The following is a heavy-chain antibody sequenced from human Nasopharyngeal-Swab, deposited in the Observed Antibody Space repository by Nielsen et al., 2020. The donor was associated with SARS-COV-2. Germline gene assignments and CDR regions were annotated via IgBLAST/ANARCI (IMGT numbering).Heavy chain of an antibody. CDR1: GGSLSGYY. Sequence: SETLSLTCVVSGGSLSGYYCSWIRQAPGKGLEWIGEINHGGSTNYNPSLKSRVTISVDMSKNQVSLRLSSVTAADTAIYYCARCRLRGRREFFQHWGQGSLVTVSS. CDR2: INHGGST. J-gene: IGHJ1*01. D-gene: IGHD4-17*01. CDR3: ARCRLRGRREFFQH. V-gene: IGHV4-34*01.